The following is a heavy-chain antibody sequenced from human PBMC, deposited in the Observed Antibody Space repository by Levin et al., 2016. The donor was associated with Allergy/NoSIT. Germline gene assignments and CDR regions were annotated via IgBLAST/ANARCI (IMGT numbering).Heavy chain of an antibody. D-gene: IGHD4-11*01. CDR2: ISEHGNT. CDR1: GGSISSGDYY. CDR3: VRDYSDYNFDS. Sequence: SETLSLTCTVSGGSISSGDYYWTWIRQTPGKGLEWIGYISEHGNTYHNPSLESRITISRDTSKNQFSLTLRDVTAADTAVYYCVRDYSDYNFDSWGPGTLVTVSS. J-gene: IGHJ4*02. V-gene: IGHV4-30-4*01.